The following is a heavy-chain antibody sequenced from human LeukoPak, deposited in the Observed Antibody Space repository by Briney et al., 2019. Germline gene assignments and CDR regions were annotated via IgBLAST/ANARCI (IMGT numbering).Heavy chain of an antibody. J-gene: IGHJ3*02. CDR3: ASGDIDDAFDI. D-gene: IGHD2-15*01. CDR2: ISSSSSYI. Sequence: PGGSLRLSCAASGFTFSSYGMHWVRQAPGKGLEWVSSISSSSSYIYYADSVKGRFTISRDNAKNSLYLQMNSLRAEDTAVYYCASGDIDDAFDIWGQGTMVTVSS. V-gene: IGHV3-21*01. CDR1: GFTFSSYG.